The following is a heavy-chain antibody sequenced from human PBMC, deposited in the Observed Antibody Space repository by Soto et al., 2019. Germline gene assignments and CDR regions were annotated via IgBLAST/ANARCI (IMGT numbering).Heavy chain of an antibody. J-gene: IGHJ5*02. D-gene: IGHD7-27*01. CDR1: GASISRGAYY. CDR2: IYYSGSA. V-gene: IGHV4-31*03. CDR3: ARGVLANWGPENWFDP. Sequence: QVQLQESGPGLVKPSQTLSLTCSVSGASISRGAYYWSWIRQHPGKGLEWFGNIYYSGSAYYNPSLKGRVAISVDTSQNQCSLRLSSVTAADTAVYYCARGVLANWGPENWFDPWGQGTLVTVSS.